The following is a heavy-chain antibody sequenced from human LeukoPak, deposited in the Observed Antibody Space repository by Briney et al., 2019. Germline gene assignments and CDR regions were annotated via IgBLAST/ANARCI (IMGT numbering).Heavy chain of an antibody. J-gene: IGHJ5*02. CDR1: GYTFTSYG. CDR2: ISAYNGNT. D-gene: IGHD2-2*01. CDR3: AREFIVVVPAAGASGVSWFDP. V-gene: IGHV1-18*01. Sequence: ASVKVSCKASGYTFTSYGISWVRQAPGQGLEWMGWISAYNGNTNYAQKLQGRVTMTTDTSTSTAYMELRSLRSDDTAVYYCAREFIVVVPAAGASGVSWFDPWGQGTLVTVSS.